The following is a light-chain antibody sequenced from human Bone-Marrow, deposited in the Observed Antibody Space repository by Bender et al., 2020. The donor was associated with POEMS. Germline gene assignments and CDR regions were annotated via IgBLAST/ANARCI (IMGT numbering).Light chain of an antibody. Sequence: QSALTQPASVSGSPGQSITISCSGSSSDVGGYNLVSWYQQHPGKAPKLLIYEGNKRPSGVSNRFSGSKSGNTASLTISGLQAEDEADYYCCSYAGNNIHIVCGGGTKLTVL. V-gene: IGLV2-23*01. CDR3: CSYAGNNIHIV. CDR2: EGN. CDR1: SSDVGGYNL. J-gene: IGLJ3*02.